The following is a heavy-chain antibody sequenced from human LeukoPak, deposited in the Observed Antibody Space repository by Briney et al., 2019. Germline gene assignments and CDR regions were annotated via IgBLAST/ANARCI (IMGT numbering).Heavy chain of an antibody. J-gene: IGHJ3*02. CDR1: GGTFSSYA. CDR2: IIPILGIA. Sequence: SVKVSCKASGGTFSSYAISWVRQAPGQGLEWMGRIIPILGIANYAQNFQGRVTITADKSTSTAYMELSSLRSEDTALYYCARVLPGANDAFDIWGQGTTVTVSS. CDR3: ARVLPGANDAFDI. D-gene: IGHD2-2*01. V-gene: IGHV1-69*04.